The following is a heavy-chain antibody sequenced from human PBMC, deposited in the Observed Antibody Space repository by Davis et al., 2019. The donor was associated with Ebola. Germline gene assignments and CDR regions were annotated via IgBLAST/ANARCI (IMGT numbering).Heavy chain of an antibody. V-gene: IGHV1-2*02. Sequence: ASVKVSCKASGYTFTGYYMHWVRQAPGQGLEWMGWINPNSGGTNYAQKFQGRVTMTRDTSISTAYMELRSLRSDDTAVYYCARDHGYCSSTSCYYYYYYMDVWGKGTTVTVSS. CDR3: ARDHGYCSSTSCYYYYYYMDV. CDR2: INPNSGGT. J-gene: IGHJ6*03. D-gene: IGHD2-2*03. CDR1: GYTFTGYY.